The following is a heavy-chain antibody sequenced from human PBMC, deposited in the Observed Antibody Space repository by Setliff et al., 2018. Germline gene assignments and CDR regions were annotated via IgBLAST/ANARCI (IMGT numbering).Heavy chain of an antibody. J-gene: IGHJ4*02. D-gene: IGHD2-8*01. CDR1: GFTFSNNA. Sequence: GGSLRLSWVASGFTFSNNAMNWVRQAPGGGLEWVSGISDSGDTTIYADSVKGRFTISRDNSKSSVYLQMNNLRVEDTAIYYCAKDRVNDGVWDFDSWGQGTLVTSPQ. CDR2: ISDSGDTT. CDR3: AKDRVNDGVWDFDS. V-gene: IGHV3-23*01.